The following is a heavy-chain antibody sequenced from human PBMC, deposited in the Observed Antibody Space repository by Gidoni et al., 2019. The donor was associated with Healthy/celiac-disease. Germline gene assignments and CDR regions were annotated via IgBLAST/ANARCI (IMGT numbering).Heavy chain of an antibody. J-gene: IGHJ4*02. CDR1: GFTFSSYG. CDR2: IWYDGSNK. Sequence: QVQLVESGGGVVQPGRSLRLSCAASGFTFSSYGMHWVRQAPGKGLEWVAVIWYDGSNKYYADSVKGRFTISRDNSKNTLYLQMNSLRAEDTAVYYCAREAGYSYGYYFDYWGQGTLVTVSS. V-gene: IGHV3-33*01. D-gene: IGHD5-18*01. CDR3: AREAGYSYGYYFDY.